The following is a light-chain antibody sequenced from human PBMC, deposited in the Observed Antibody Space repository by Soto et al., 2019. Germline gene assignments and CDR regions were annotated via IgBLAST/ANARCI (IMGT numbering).Light chain of an antibody. CDR3: QQSYSRMT. Sequence: DIQMTQSPSSLSASVGDRVTITCRASQNIGKFLNWYQQKPGKAPKLLIYVASSLQGGVPSRFSGSGSGADFTLTISSLQPEDFATYYCQQSYSRMTFGQGTKVDIK. V-gene: IGKV1-39*01. J-gene: IGKJ1*01. CDR2: VAS. CDR1: QNIGKF.